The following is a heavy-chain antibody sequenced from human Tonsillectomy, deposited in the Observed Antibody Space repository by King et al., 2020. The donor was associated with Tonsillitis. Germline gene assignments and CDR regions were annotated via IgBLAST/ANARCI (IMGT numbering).Heavy chain of an antibody. CDR3: AKDPRQGPVDYYYYYGMDV. D-gene: IGHD2-21*01. Sequence: VQLVESGGGVVQPGRSLRLSCAASGFTFSSYGMHWVRQAPGKGLEWVAVISYDGSNKYYADSVKGRFTISRDNSKNTLYLQMNSLRAEDTAVYYCAKDPRQGPVDYYYYYGMDVWGQGTTVTVSS. CDR1: GFTFSSYG. J-gene: IGHJ6*02. V-gene: IGHV3-30*18. CDR2: ISYDGSNK.